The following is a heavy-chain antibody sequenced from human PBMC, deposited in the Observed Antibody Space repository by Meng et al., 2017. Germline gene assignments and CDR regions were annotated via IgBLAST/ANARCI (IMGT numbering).Heavy chain of an antibody. D-gene: IGHD6-13*01. J-gene: IGHJ4*02. Sequence: QWQLLQSGAGVHKLGSSVKVSCNASGGSFSSYAISWVRQDPGQVLEWMGGIIPIFGKANYAQKFQGRVTITADESTRTAYMELSSLRSEDTAVYYCARRLSSSWGPYFDYWGQGTLVTVSS. CDR1: GGSFSSYA. CDR3: ARRLSSSWGPYFDY. CDR2: IIPIFGKA. V-gene: IGHV1-69*01.